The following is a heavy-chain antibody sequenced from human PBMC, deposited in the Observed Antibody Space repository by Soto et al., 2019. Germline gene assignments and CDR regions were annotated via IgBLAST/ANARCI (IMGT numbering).Heavy chain of an antibody. Sequence: SVKVSCKASGYTFTSYDINWVRHATGQGLEWMGWMNPNSGNTGYAQKFQGRVTMTRNTSISTVYMELGSLRSEDTAVYYCARGRGELLWCGELSPKVWDVWGQRTTVTVSS. J-gene: IGHJ6*02. V-gene: IGHV1-8*01. D-gene: IGHD3-10*01. CDR3: ARGRGELLWCGELSPKVWDV. CDR1: GYTFTSYD. CDR2: MNPNSGNT.